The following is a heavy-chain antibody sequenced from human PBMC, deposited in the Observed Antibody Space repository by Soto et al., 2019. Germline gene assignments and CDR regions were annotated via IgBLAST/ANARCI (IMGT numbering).Heavy chain of an antibody. V-gene: IGHV3-21*01. J-gene: IGHJ3*02. CDR2: ISSSSSYI. CDR3: ARDIAVAEDAFHX. Sequence: GGSLRLSCAASGFTFSSYSMNWVRQATGKGLEWVSSISSSSSYIYYADSVKGRFTTSRDNAKNSLYLQMNSLRAEDTAVYYCARDIAVAEDAFHXWGQATMVTVS. CDR1: GFTFSSYS. D-gene: IGHD6-19*01.